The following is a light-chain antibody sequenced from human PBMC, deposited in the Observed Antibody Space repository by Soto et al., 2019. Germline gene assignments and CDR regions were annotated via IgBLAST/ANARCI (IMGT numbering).Light chain of an antibody. Sequence: EIVMTQSPATLSVSPGRTATLSCRTGQNVSTNLAWYQQKTGQAPRLLIYGASTRATGIPARFSGSGSGTEFTLTISSLHSEEVAVSHCQQYQKWPPFTFGGGTKVEIK. V-gene: IGKV3-15*01. CDR1: QNVSTN. CDR3: QQYQKWPPFT. CDR2: GAS. J-gene: IGKJ4*01.